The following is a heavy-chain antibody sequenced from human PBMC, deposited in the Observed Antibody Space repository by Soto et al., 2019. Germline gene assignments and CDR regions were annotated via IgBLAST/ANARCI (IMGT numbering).Heavy chain of an antibody. V-gene: IGHV3-23*01. J-gene: IGHJ6*03. CDR2: ISNSGRDT. CDR1: GFTFSTYA. D-gene: IGHD5-12*01. Sequence: PGGSLRLSCATSGFTFSTYAMNWVRQPPGKGLEWVSTISNSGRDTYYADSVKGRFTISRDSSKNTLFLQMNSLRAEDTAVYHSARYIRGPNYYMDVWGTGTTVTVSS. CDR3: ARYIRGPNYYMDV.